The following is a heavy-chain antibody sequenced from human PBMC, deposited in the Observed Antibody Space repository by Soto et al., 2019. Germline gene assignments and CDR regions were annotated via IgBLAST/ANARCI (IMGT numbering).Heavy chain of an antibody. CDR2: ISSSGSYT. D-gene: IGHD5-12*01. CDR3: ARSHSGYDPYYYYGMDV. V-gene: IGHV3-11*06. Sequence: GGSLRLSCAASGFTFSDFYMSWIRQASGKRLEWVSYISSSGSYTNNADSVKGRFTISRDNAKNSLFLQMDSLRAEDTAVYYCARSHSGYDPYYYYGMDVWGQGTTVTVSS. J-gene: IGHJ6*02. CDR1: GFTFSDFY.